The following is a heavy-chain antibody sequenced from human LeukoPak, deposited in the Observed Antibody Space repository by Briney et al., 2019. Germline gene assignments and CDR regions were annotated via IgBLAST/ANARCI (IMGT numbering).Heavy chain of an antibody. CDR2: ILPIFGTA. CDR1: GGTFSSYA. D-gene: IGHD3-10*01. J-gene: IGHJ3*02. Sequence: SVKVSCKASGGTFSSYAISWVRQAPGQGLEWMGGILPIFGTANYAQKFQGRVTITTDESTSTAYMELSSLRSEDTAVYYCARGFRDTPGDAAFDIWGQGTMVTVSS. V-gene: IGHV1-69*05. CDR3: ARGFRDTPGDAAFDI.